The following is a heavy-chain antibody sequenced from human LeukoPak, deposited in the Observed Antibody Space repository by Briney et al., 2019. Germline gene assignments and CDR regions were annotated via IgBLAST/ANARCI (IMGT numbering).Heavy chain of an antibody. J-gene: IGHJ4*02. V-gene: IGHV1-46*01. D-gene: IGHD6-19*01. CDR3: ARGVAGTIDY. CDR2: INPSGGST. CDR1: GYTFTSYY. Sequence: ASVKVSCKASGYTFTSYYMHWVRHAPGQRLEWMGIINPSGGSTSYAQKFQGRVTMTRDTSTSTAYMVLSSMRSAATTVYYYARGVAGTIDYWGQGTLVTVSS.